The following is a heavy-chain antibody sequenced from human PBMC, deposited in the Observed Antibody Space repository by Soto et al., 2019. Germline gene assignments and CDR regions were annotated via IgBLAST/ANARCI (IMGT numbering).Heavy chain of an antibody. CDR2: IYYSGST. J-gene: IGHJ3*02. V-gene: IGHV4-31*03. CDR3: ARDCNSCYNGVHAFDI. CDR1: GGSISSGGYY. Sequence: PSETLSLTCTVSGGSISSGGYYWSWIRQHPGKGLEWIGYIYYSGSTYYNPSLKSRVTISVDTSKNQFSLKLSSVTAADTAVYYCARDCNSCYNGVHAFDIWGQGTMVTVSS. D-gene: IGHD2-2*02.